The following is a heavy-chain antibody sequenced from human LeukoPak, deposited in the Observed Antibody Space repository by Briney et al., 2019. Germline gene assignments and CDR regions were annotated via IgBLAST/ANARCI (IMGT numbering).Heavy chain of an antibody. D-gene: IGHD6-13*01. V-gene: IGHV1-69*13. CDR1: GGTFSSYA. J-gene: IGHJ6*03. CDR3: ARPGIAAAYYYYMDV. CDR2: IIPIFGTA. Sequence: ASVKVSCKASGGTFSSYAISWVRQAPGQGLEWMGGIIPIFGTANYAQKFQGRVTITADESTSTAYMELSSLRSEDTAVYYCARPGIAAAYYYYMDVWGKGTTVTVSS.